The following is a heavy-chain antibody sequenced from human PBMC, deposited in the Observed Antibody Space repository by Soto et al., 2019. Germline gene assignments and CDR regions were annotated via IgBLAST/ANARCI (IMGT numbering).Heavy chain of an antibody. CDR1: GYSISSYY. D-gene: IGHD6-13*01. J-gene: IGHJ4*02. CDR3: ARGLAAADNY. CDR2: IYYSGST. Sequence: SETLSLTCTVSGYSISSYYWSWIRQPPGKGLEWIGYIYYSGSTNYNPSLKSRVTISVDTSKNQFSLKLSSVTAADTAEYYCARGLAAADNYWGQGTLVTVSS. V-gene: IGHV4-59*01.